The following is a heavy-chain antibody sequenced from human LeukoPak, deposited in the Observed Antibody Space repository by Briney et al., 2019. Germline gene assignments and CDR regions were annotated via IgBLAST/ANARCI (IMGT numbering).Heavy chain of an antibody. J-gene: IGHJ4*02. V-gene: IGHV3-74*01. CDR1: GFTFSTYW. Sequence: GRSLRLSCAASGFTFSTYWMHWVRHAPGKGLVWVSRFNSDGSSTSYADSVKGRFTISRDNAKNTLYLQMNSLRVEDTAVYYCARGRYYLDYWGQGTLVTVSS. CDR3: ARGRYYLDY. CDR2: FNSDGSST. D-gene: IGHD4-17*01.